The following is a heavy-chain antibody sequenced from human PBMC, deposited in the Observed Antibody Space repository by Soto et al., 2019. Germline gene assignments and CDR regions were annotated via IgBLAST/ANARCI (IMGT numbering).Heavy chain of an antibody. CDR1: GGSISSVDYY. V-gene: IGHV4-30-4*01. D-gene: IGHD3-9*01. CDR2: IYYRGST. Sequence: QVQLQESGPGLVKPSQTLSLTCTVSGGSISSVDYYWSWIRQPPGKGLEWIGYIYYRGSTYYNPSLKSRVTISVDTSKNQFSLKLSSLTAADTAVYYCARGPTYYDILTGLFFDHWGQGSLVTVSS. J-gene: IGHJ4*02. CDR3: ARGPTYYDILTGLFFDH.